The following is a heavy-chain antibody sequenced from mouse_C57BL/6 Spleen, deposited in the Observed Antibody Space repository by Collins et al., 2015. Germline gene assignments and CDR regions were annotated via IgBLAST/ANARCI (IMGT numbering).Heavy chain of an antibody. D-gene: IGHD3-3*01. J-gene: IGHJ3*01. Sequence: QIQLVQSGPELKKPGETVKISCKASGYTFTTYGMSWVKQAPGKGLKWMGWINTYSGVPTYADDFKGRFAFSLETSASTAYLQINNLKNEDTATYFCARGDEWFAYWGQGTLVTVSA. CDR3: ARGDEWFAY. CDR2: INTYSGVP. CDR1: GYTFTTYG. V-gene: IGHV9-3*01.